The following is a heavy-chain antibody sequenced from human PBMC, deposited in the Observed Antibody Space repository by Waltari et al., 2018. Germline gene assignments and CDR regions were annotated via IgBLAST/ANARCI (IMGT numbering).Heavy chain of an antibody. CDR2: MEAEGRKR. CDR3: ASHRPCGYGMDV. D-gene: IGHD2-21*01. V-gene: IGHV3-74*03. Sequence: HCGGQGPGQGLEWGSRMEAEGRKRTDADGVMGRFTSSRDNVKKTLYLRMNSRGVEDTAVYYCASHRPCGYGMDVWGQGATVTVSS. J-gene: IGHJ6*02.